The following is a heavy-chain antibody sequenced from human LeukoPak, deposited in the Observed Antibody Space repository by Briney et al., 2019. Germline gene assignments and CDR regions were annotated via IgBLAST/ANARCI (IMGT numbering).Heavy chain of an antibody. J-gene: IGHJ3*02. CDR1: GYTFTSYG. V-gene: IGHV1-18*01. CDR2: ISAYNGNT. D-gene: IGHD2-2*01. CDR3: ARDPHGGYCSSTSCYYYAFDI. Sequence: ASVKVSCKASGYTFTSYGISWVRQAPGQGLEWMGWISAYNGNTNYAQKLQGRVTMTTDTSTSTAYMELRSLRSDDTAVYYCARDPHGGYCSSTSCYYYAFDIWGQGTMVTVSS.